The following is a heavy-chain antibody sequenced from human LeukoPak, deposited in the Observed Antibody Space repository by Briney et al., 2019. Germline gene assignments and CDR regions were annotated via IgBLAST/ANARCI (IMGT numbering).Heavy chain of an antibody. D-gene: IGHD6-19*01. Sequence: GGSLRLSCAASGFTFSSYWMVWVRHAPGKGLVWVSHTNRDATNTNYADSGKGRFTISRDNAKNTLYLQMNGLRAEDTAVYYCARAAYSNGWDFWGQGTLVTVSS. CDR3: ARAAYSNGWDF. CDR1: GFTFSSYW. J-gene: IGHJ4*02. CDR2: TNRDATNT. V-gene: IGHV3-74*01.